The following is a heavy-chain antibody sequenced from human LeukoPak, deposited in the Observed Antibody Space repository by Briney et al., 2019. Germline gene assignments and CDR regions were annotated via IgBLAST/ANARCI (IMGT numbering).Heavy chain of an antibody. CDR1: GGTFSSYA. Sequence: SVKVSCKASGGTFSSYAISWVRRAPGQGLEWMGGIIPIFGTANYAQKFQGRVTITADESTSTAYMELSSLRSEDTAVYYCARGAGYSGYDRSGEFDYWGQGTLVTVSS. CDR3: ARGAGYSGYDRSGEFDY. V-gene: IGHV1-69*01. CDR2: IIPIFGTA. J-gene: IGHJ4*02. D-gene: IGHD5-12*01.